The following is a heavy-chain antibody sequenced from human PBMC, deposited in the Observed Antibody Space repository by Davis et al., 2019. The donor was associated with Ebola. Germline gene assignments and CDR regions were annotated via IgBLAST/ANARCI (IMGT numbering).Heavy chain of an antibody. J-gene: IGHJ4*02. D-gene: IGHD4-11*01. CDR1: RYTFTDYN. V-gene: IGHV1-2*06. CDR3: ARGHNYAHEY. Sequence: ASVPVSCLASRYTFTDYNIHWMRQAPGQGLEWLGRVILKSGATNYAQKFQGRVTMTRDTSISTVYMELSSLRYDDTADYYCARGHNYAHEYWGQGTLVTVSS. CDR2: VILKSGAT.